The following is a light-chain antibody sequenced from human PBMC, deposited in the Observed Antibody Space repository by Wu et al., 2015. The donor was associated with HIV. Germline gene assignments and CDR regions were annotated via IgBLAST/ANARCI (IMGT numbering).Light chain of an antibody. Sequence: EVVMTQSPATLSVSPGERATLSCRASQSVSSYLAWYQQKAGQAPRLLIYGASNRATGIPARFSGSGSGTDFTLTISSLEPEDFAVYYCQQRSNWPQITFGQGTRLEIK. CDR2: GAS. J-gene: IGKJ5*01. V-gene: IGKV3-11*01. CDR1: QSVSSY. CDR3: QQRSNWPQIT.